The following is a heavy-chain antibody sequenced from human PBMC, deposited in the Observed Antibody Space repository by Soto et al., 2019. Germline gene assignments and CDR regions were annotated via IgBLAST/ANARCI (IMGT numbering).Heavy chain of an antibody. J-gene: IGHJ4*02. CDR2: IYYSGRT. CDR1: GGSISGYY. CDR3: ATSSDSGTYHSAFDS. V-gene: IGHV4-59*01. D-gene: IGHD3-22*01. Sequence: QVQLRESGPGLVKPSETLSLTCTVSGGSISGYYWSWIRQPPGKGLEWIGHIYYSGRTNYSPSLKSRVTISADTSKNQFSLKLTSVTAADTAGYYCATSSDSGTYHSAFDSWGQGTLVTVSS.